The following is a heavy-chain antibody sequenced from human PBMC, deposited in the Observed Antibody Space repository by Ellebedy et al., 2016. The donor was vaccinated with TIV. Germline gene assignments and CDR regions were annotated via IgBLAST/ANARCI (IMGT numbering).Heavy chain of an antibody. D-gene: IGHD3-3*01. J-gene: IGHJ6*02. CDR1: GFTFSSYS. V-gene: IGHV3-48*01. CDR3: AREGSITIFGVVAFPYYYYGMDV. CDR2: ISSSSSTI. Sequence: GESLKISXAASGFTFSSYSMNWVRQAPGKGLEWVSYISSSSSTIYYADSVKGRFTISRDNAKNSLYLQMNSLRAEDTAVYYCAREGSITIFGVVAFPYYYYGMDVWGQGTTVTVSS.